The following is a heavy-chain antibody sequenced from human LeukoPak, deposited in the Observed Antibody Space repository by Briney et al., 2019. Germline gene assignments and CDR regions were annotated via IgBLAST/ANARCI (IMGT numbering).Heavy chain of an antibody. J-gene: IGHJ6*02. D-gene: IGHD6-19*01. CDR3: ARANIAVAGTYYYYYGMDV. CDR1: GFTFSSYG. CDR2: IWYDGSNK. V-gene: IGHV3-33*01. Sequence: PGGSLRLSCAASGFTFSSYGMHWVRQAPGKGLEWVAVIWYDGSNKYYADSVKGRFTISRDNSKNTLYLQMSSLRAEDTAVYYCARANIAVAGTYYYYYGMDVWGQGTTVTVSS.